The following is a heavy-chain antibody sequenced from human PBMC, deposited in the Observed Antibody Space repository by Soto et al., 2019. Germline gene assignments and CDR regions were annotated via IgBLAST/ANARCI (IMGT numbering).Heavy chain of an antibody. V-gene: IGHV3-7*02. Sequence: EMQLVESGGALVQPGGSLRLSCEASGLPFSSSWRAWVRKAPGKGLEWVANINHQGSAEYYVDSVKGRFTISRDNAKNSLYLQMNSLRLEDTALYYCARHGVWCFDFWGQGTLVSISS. CDR2: INHQGSAE. CDR1: GLPFSSSW. D-gene: IGHD2-8*02. J-gene: IGHJ4*02. CDR3: ARHGVWCFDF.